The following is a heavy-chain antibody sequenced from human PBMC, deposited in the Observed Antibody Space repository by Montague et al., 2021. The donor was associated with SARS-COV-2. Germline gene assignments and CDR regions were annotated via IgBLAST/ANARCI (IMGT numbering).Heavy chain of an antibody. CDR3: AREGGITIFGVVIGSPYYYYMDV. Sequence: SETLSLTCTVSGGSITNYYWSWIRQPAGKGLEWIGRIYTSGSTNXSPSLKSRVTMSLDTSKNQFSLKLSSVTATDTAVYYCAREGGITIFGVVIGSPYYYYMDVWGKGTTVTVSS. CDR1: GGSITNYY. CDR2: IYTSGST. D-gene: IGHD3-3*01. J-gene: IGHJ6*03. V-gene: IGHV4-4*07.